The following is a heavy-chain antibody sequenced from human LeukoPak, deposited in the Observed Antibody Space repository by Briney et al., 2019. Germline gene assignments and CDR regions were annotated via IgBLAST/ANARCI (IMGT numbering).Heavy chain of an antibody. Sequence: SETLSLTCTVSGGSISSYYWSWIRQPAGKGLEWIGYIYYSGSTNYNPSLKSRVTISVDTSKNQFSLKLSSVTAADTAVYYCARESRTYDAFDIWGQGTMVTVSS. CDR3: ARESRTYDAFDI. CDR1: GGSISSYY. J-gene: IGHJ3*02. CDR2: IYYSGST. D-gene: IGHD3/OR15-3a*01. V-gene: IGHV4-59*01.